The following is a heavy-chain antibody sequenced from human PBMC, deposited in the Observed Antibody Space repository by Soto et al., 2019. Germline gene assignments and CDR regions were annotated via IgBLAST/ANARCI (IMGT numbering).Heavy chain of an antibody. V-gene: IGHV3-30*18. Sequence: QVQLVESGGGVVQPGRSLRLSCAASGFTFSSYGMHWVRQAPGKGLEWVAVISYDGSNKYYADSVKGRFTISRDNSKNTLYLQMNSLRAEDTAVYYCAKDGASYYYYGMDVWGLGTTVTVSS. CDR3: AKDGASYYYYGMDV. J-gene: IGHJ6*02. D-gene: IGHD3-10*01. CDR2: ISYDGSNK. CDR1: GFTFSSYG.